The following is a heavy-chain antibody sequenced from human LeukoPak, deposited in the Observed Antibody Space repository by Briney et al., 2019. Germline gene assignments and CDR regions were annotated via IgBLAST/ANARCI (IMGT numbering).Heavy chain of an antibody. Sequence: GGSLSPPCAPSEFTFSSYAMSWFRKAPGKGLEWVSAISGSGGSTYYADSVKGRFTISRDNSKNTLYLQMNSLRAEDTAVYYCANRYSSSWGQGTLVTVSS. CDR1: EFTFSSYA. CDR3: ANRYSSS. CDR2: ISGSGGST. D-gene: IGHD6-13*01. V-gene: IGHV3-23*01. J-gene: IGHJ4*02.